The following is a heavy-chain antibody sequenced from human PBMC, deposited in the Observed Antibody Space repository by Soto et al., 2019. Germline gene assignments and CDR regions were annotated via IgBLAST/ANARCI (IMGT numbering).Heavy chain of an antibody. Sequence: EVQLVESGGGLLQPGGSLRLSCAVSGSTFSNDWMHWVRQAPGTGLVWVSHINSDGSSTNYPDFVKGRFTIARDNAKNTVYLQMNSLRAEDTAVYYCARDRSYSLDVWGQGTTVTVSS. CDR3: ARDRSYSLDV. CDR2: INSDGSST. V-gene: IGHV3-74*01. J-gene: IGHJ6*02. CDR1: GSTFSNDW.